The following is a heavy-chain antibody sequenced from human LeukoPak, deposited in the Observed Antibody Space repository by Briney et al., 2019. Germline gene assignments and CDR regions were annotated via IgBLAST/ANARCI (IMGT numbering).Heavy chain of an antibody. D-gene: IGHD4-17*01. J-gene: IGHJ5*02. CDR3: AGEGEYGQSYS. Sequence: SQTLSLACAVSGDSISYESYYWNWIRQAPGKGPEWIGNIYRGRTRLNPSYTSRVAISVDMSKSQVSLSLTSVTAADTAIYYCAGEGEYGQSYSWGQGVLVVVSA. CDR2: IYRGRT. CDR1: GDSISYESYY. V-gene: IGHV4-30-2*01.